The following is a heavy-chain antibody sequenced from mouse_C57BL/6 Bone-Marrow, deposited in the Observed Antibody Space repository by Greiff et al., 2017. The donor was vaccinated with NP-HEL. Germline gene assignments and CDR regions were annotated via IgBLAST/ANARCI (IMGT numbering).Heavy chain of an antibody. CDR3: ARAYGNYLDY. V-gene: IGHV3-6*01. J-gene: IGHJ2*01. CDR2: ISYDGSN. Sequence: EVQRVESGPGLVKPSQSLSLTCSVTGYSITSGYYWNWIRRFPGNKLEWVGSISYDGSNTYSPSPKNRISITRDTSKNQFFLKLNSVTAEDTATYYCARAYGNYLDYWGQGTTLTVSS. CDR1: GYSITSGYY. D-gene: IGHD2-10*02.